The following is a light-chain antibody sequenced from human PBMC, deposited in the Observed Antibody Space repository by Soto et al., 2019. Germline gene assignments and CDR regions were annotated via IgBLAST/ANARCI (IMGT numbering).Light chain of an antibody. CDR3: QQYNSYFIT. V-gene: IGKV1-39*01. Sequence: DIQMTQSPSSLSASVGDTVTMTCRASQSIGNSLNWDQQKPGKAPDLLIYTTSSLQSGVPSRFGGSGSGTDFSLTISSLQPDDFATYYCQQYNSYFITFGQGTRLEIK. CDR1: QSIGNS. J-gene: IGKJ5*01. CDR2: TTS.